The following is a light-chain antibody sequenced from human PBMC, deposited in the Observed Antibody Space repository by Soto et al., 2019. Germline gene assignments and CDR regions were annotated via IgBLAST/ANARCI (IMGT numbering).Light chain of an antibody. CDR2: VES. J-gene: IGKJ4*01. CDR3: QQSYTTPLT. Sequence: DVQVTQSPSSLSASVGDRVTITCRASQNINNYLNWYQQKPGKAPKLLISVESNLQSGVPSRFSGRGSGTEFTLTISNLQPEDFATYYCQQSYTTPLTFGGGTKVEI. V-gene: IGKV1-39*01. CDR1: QNINNY.